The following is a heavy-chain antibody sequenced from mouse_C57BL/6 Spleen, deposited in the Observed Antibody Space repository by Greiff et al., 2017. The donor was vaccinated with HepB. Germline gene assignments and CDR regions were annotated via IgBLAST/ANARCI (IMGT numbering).Heavy chain of an antibody. D-gene: IGHD1-1*01. CDR1: GYTFTSYW. V-gene: IGHV1-64*01. J-gene: IGHJ4*01. CDR3: TRTGVYFLLRPDYAIDY. CDR2: IYPNSGST. Sequence: VQLQQSGAELVKPGASVKLSCKASGYTFTSYWMHWVKQRPGQGLEWIGMIYPNSGSTNYNEKFKSKATLTVDKSSSTAYMQHSSLTSDDSAVYCCTRTGVYFLLRPDYAIDYWGQGTSVTVSS.